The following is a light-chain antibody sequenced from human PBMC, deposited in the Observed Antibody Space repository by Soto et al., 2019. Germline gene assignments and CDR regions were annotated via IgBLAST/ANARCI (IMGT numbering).Light chain of an antibody. CDR3: SSYADSNTAV. CDR2: GVS. CDR1: SSDVGGYNY. J-gene: IGLJ2*01. V-gene: IGLV2-8*01. Sequence: QSALTQPPSASGSPGQSVTISCIGTSSDVGGYNYVSWYQQLPGKAPNLLIYGVSERPSGVPDRFSGSKSGNTASLTVSGLQAEDEADYYCSSYADSNTAVFGGGTKLTVL.